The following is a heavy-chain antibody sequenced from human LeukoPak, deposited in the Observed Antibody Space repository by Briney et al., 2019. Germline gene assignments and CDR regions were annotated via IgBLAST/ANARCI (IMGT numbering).Heavy chain of an antibody. CDR1: GGSVSDYY. V-gene: IGHV4-59*02. CDR3: ATRKLGKDY. CDR2: IYYTET. D-gene: IGHD7-27*01. Sequence: SETLSLTCTVSGGSVSDYYWSWIRQSPGKGLEWIGYIYYTETSYNPSLKSRVTISADTSKNQFSLKLYSVTAADTAVYYCATRKLGKDYWGQGILVTVSS. J-gene: IGHJ4*02.